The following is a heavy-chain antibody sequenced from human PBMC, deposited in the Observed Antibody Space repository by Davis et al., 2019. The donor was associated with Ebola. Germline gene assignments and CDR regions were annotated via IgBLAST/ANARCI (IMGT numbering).Heavy chain of an antibody. CDR1: GFTFSTYS. Sequence: GGSLRLSCAASGFTFSTYSMNWVRQAPGKGLEWVSGIHGSGGNTYYADSVKGRFTISRDNSRNTLYLQMNSLRADDTAVYFCAKTSHTNYVRWFDPWGQGTLVTVSS. V-gene: IGHV3-23*01. D-gene: IGHD3-10*02. CDR3: AKTSHTNYVRWFDP. J-gene: IGHJ5*02. CDR2: IHGSGGNT.